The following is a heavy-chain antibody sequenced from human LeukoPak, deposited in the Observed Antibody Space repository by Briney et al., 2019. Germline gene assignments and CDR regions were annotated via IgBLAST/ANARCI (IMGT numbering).Heavy chain of an antibody. J-gene: IGHJ1*01. V-gene: IGHV3-21*01. CDR2: ISSSGSSI. Sequence: NPGGSLRPSCAASVFTFTSYAVNGVRQAPGRGLEWVSSISSSGSSIYYADSVKGRFTISRDNAKNSLYLQINSLGAEDTAVYYCARGEVYLHLWGQGTLVTVSS. D-gene: IGHD3-10*01. CDR3: ARGEVYLHL. CDR1: VFTFTSYA.